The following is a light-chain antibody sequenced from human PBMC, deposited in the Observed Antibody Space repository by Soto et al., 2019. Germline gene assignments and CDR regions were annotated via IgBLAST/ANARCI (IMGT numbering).Light chain of an antibody. CDR3: QQRNIWPPVT. J-gene: IGKJ5*01. CDR1: QSVSSNY. CDR2: GAS. V-gene: IGKV3D-20*02. Sequence: EIVLTQSPGTLSLSPGERATLSCRASQSVSSNYLAWYQQKPGQAPRLLIYGASSGATGIPDRFSGGGSGTDFTLTISRLEPEDFAVYYCQQRNIWPPVTFGQGTRLEIK.